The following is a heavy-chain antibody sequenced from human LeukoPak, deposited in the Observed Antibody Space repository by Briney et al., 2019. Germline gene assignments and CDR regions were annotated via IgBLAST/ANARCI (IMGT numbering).Heavy chain of an antibody. D-gene: IGHD6-19*01. CDR3: AIDRYSSGWYTFDY. V-gene: IGHV3-21*01. Sequence: NPGGSLRLSCAASGFTFSNFGINWVRQAPGKGLEWVSSISSSSSYISYADSVKGRFTISRDNAKNSLDLQMNSLRAGDTAVYYCAIDRYSSGWYTFDYWGQGTLVTVSS. CDR1: GFTFSNFG. J-gene: IGHJ4*02. CDR2: ISSSSSYI.